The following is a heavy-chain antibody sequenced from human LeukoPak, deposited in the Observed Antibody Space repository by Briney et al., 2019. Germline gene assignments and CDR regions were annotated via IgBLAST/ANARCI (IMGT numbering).Heavy chain of an antibody. CDR3: ARREGYYYGSGSLPDY. Sequence: WGTLSLTCAVYGGSFSGYYWSWLRQPPGKGLEGVGVINHSGSTNYNPSVTSRVTISVDTSKNQFSLKMTSVTAADTAVYYCARREGYYYGSGSLPDYWGQGTLVTVSS. D-gene: IGHD3-10*01. CDR1: GGSFSGYY. CDR2: INHSGST. V-gene: IGHV4-34*01. J-gene: IGHJ4*02.